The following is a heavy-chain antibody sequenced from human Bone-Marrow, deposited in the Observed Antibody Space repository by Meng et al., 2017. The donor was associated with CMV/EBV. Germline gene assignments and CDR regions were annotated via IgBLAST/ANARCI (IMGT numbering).Heavy chain of an antibody. V-gene: IGHV3-7*01. CDR2: IKEDGSDK. CDR3: ARDGDYYDSSGYYFNFDY. CDR1: GFTFSTHW. J-gene: IGHJ4*02. Sequence: GESPKISCAASGFTFSTHWMTWVRQAPGKGPEWVATIKEDGSDKYYVDSVKGRFTISRDNAKNSLYLQMNSLRVEDTAVYYCARDGDYYDSSGYYFNFDYWGQGTLVTVSS. D-gene: IGHD3-22*01.